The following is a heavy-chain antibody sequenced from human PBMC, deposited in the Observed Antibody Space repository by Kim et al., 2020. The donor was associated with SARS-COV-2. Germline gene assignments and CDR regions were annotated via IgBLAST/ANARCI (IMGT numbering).Heavy chain of an antibody. Sequence: GGSLRLSCTASGFTFSNSGMAWVRQAPGKGKEWVSAIGVSGSTFYPDSVACRFIISRDNSENTLYLQMNSLRVEDTAIYYCAKERVGSGWGSYHQYWGQGNLVTVSS. CDR3: AKERVGSGWGSYHQY. D-gene: IGHD6-25*01. J-gene: IGHJ4*02. CDR1: GFTFSNSG. V-gene: IGHV3-23*01. CDR2: IGVSGST.